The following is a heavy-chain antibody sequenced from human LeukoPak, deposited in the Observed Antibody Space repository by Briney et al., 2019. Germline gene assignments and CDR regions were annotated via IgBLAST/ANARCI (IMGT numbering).Heavy chain of an antibody. CDR3: ARSIGYSYGSSFDY. Sequence: SVKVSCKASGYTFTGYYMHWVRQAPGQGLEWMGGIIPIFGTANYAQKFQGRVTITADKSTSTAYMELSSLRSEDTAVYYCARSIGYSYGSSFDYWGQGTLVTVSS. CDR2: IIPIFGTA. J-gene: IGHJ4*02. V-gene: IGHV1-69*06. CDR1: GYTFTGYY. D-gene: IGHD5-18*01.